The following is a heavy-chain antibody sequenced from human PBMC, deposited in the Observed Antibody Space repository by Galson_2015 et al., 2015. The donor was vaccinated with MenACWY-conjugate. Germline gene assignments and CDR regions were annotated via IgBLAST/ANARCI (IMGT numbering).Heavy chain of an antibody. CDR3: TRDPGIQRWYFDY. CDR2: IKQDGRTK. V-gene: IGHV3-7*03. D-gene: IGHD5-18*01. J-gene: IGHJ4*02. Sequence: SLRLSCAASGFPFSSYWMNWVRQAPGKGLEWVANIKQDGRTKNYAGSVKGRFTISRDNAKNSVYLQMNSLSADDTAVYYCTRDPGIQRWYFDYWGQGTLVTVSS. CDR1: GFPFSSYW.